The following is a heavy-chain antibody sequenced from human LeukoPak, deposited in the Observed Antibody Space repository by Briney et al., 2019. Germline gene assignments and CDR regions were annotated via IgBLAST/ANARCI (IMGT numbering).Heavy chain of an antibody. CDR2: MNPNSGNT. Sequence: ASVKVSCKASGYTFTSYDINWVRQATGQGLEWMGWMNPNSGNTGYAQKFQGRVTMTRNTSISTAYMELSSLRSEDTAVYYCARFKSGIAVAKTYYYYYMDVWGKGTTVTVS. J-gene: IGHJ6*03. D-gene: IGHD6-19*01. CDR1: GYTFTSYD. CDR3: ARFKSGIAVAKTYYYYYMDV. V-gene: IGHV1-8*01.